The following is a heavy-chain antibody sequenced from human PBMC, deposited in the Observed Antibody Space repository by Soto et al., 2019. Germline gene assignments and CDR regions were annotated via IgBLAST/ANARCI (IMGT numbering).Heavy chain of an antibody. V-gene: IGHV3-30*18. Sequence: SLRLSCAASGFTFSSYGMHWVRQAPGKGLEWVAVISYDGSNKYYADFVKGRFTISRDNSKNTLYLQMNSLRAEDTAVYYCAKDSAYDILTGYPDYWVQGTLVTVSS. CDR1: GFTFSSYG. J-gene: IGHJ4*02. CDR3: AKDSAYDILTGYPDY. D-gene: IGHD3-9*01. CDR2: ISYDGSNK.